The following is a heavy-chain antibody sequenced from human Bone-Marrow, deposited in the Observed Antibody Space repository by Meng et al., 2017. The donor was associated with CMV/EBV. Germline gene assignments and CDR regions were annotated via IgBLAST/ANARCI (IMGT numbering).Heavy chain of an antibody. CDR2: INPSGGST. CDR1: GFTFSTCL. V-gene: IGHV1-46*01. Sequence: AAVKISCKASGFTFSTCLMHWVRHPPGQGLEWRGMINPSGGSTAYAQKFQGRVTMNRDTSTSTVHMELSSLRTEDTAVYYCARVPTRTTVTTFDFWGQGTLVTVSS. CDR3: ARVPTRTTVTTFDF. J-gene: IGHJ4*02. D-gene: IGHD4-11*01.